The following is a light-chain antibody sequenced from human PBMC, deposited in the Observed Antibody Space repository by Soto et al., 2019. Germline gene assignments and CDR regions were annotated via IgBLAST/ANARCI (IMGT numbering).Light chain of an antibody. J-gene: IGLJ1*01. V-gene: IGLV2-14*01. CDR3: SSYTNINTRACV. CDR2: EVT. CDR1: SGDIGSYNR. Sequence: QSVLAQPASVSGSPGQSITISCTGTSGDIGSYNRVSWYQQHPGKAPKLIIYEVTDRPSGVSNRFSGSKSGNTASLTISGLQAEDGAEYYCSSYTNINTRACVFGTGTKVTV.